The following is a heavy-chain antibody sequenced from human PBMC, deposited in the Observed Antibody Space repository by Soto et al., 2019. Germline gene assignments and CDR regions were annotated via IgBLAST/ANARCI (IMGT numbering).Heavy chain of an antibody. D-gene: IGHD1-20*01. J-gene: IGHJ6*02. CDR1: GYTFTTYG. CDR3: ARDLGCKWNYWGAFEF. V-gene: IGHV1-18*04. Sequence: ASVKVSCKASGYTFTTYGISWVRQAPGQGLEWVGWISPDSGNTNYAQKLQGRVTMTTDTSTTTVYMELRSLTSDDTAVYYCARDLGCKWNYWGAFEFWGQGTTVTVSS. CDR2: ISPDSGNT.